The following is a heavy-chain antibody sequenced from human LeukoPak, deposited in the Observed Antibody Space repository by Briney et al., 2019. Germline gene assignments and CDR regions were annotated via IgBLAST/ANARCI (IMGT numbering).Heavy chain of an antibody. CDR2: ISSSSSYI. D-gene: IGHD3-3*01. CDR3: AKAPERDFWSGYETEYFQH. CDR1: GFTFSSYS. J-gene: IGHJ1*01. Sequence: GGSLRLSCAASGFTFSSYSMNWVRQAPGKGLEWVSSISSSSSYIYYADSVKGRFTISRDNAKNSLYLQMNSLRAEDTAVYYCAKAPERDFWSGYETEYFQHWGQGTLVTVSS. V-gene: IGHV3-21*04.